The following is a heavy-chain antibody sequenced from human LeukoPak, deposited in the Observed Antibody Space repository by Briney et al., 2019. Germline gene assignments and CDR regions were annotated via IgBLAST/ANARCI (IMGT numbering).Heavy chain of an antibody. CDR2: INHSGST. Sequence: SETLSLTCAVYGGSFSSYYWSWIRQPPGKGLEWIGEINHSGSTNYNPSLKSRVTISVDTSKNQSSLKLSSVTAADTAVYYCARRHSSSWGHDYWAQGTLVTVSS. CDR1: GGSFSSYY. V-gene: IGHV4-34*01. D-gene: IGHD6-13*01. CDR3: ARRHSSSWGHDY. J-gene: IGHJ4*02.